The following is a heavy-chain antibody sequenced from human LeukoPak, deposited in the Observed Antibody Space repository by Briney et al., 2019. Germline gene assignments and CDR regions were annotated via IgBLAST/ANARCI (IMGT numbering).Heavy chain of an antibody. CDR3: ARDPGYSYALVGGFDP. D-gene: IGHD5-18*01. J-gene: IGHJ5*02. V-gene: IGHV3-48*03. Sequence: GGSLRLSCAASGFTFSTYEMTWVRQSPGKGLEWASYISSSGSTIYYADSVKGRFTISRDNAKNTLYLQMNSLRAGDTAVYYCARDPGYSYALVGGFDPWGQGTLVTVSS. CDR1: GFTFSTYE. CDR2: ISSSGSTI.